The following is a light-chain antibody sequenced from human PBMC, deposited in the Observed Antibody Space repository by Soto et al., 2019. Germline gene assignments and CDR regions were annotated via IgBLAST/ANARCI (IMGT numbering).Light chain of an antibody. CDR3: QQYNDWPPWT. CDR2: GAS. CDR1: QSVNNN. J-gene: IGKJ1*01. Sequence: EVVMTQSSVTLSVSPGERATLSCRASQSVNNNLAWYQQKPGQAPRLLIYGASTRATDIPARFSGSGSGTESTLTISSLQSEDFAVYYCQQYNDWPPWTFGQGTKVEIK. V-gene: IGKV3-15*01.